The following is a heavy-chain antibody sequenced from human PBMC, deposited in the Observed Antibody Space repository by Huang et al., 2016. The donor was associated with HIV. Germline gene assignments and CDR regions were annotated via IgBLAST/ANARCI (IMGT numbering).Heavy chain of an antibody. Sequence: QVQLVQSGADVKKPGTSVKVSCKTSGYTFSSHALHWLRQAPGQRPEWMGWINGGNGDTKYSQKFKGRVTMTSDTSANIGYMELNSLLSEDTAVYYCARDPLDIRRHFDFWGQGSLVTVSS. CDR1: GYTFSSHA. CDR2: INGGNGDT. J-gene: IGHJ4*02. D-gene: IGHD3-3*01. V-gene: IGHV1-3*01. CDR3: ARDPLDIRRHFDF.